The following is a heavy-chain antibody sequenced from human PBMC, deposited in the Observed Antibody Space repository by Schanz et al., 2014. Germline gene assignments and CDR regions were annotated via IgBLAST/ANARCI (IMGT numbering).Heavy chain of an antibody. V-gene: IGHV4-59*08. CDR2: IHQSGGT. J-gene: IGHJ5*02. D-gene: IGHD3-3*01. Sequence: QVQLQESGPGLVKPSETLSLTCSVSGGDIGNYYWSWIRQPPGKGLEWIGYIHQSGGTNYNPSLKSRVTILVDTSKNQFPRRRTSRTAADTAVYYCAKFLYDDPSWGQGTLVTVSS. CDR1: GGDIGNYY. CDR3: AKFLYDDPS.